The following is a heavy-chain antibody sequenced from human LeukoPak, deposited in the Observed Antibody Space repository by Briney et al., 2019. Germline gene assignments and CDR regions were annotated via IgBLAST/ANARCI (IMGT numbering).Heavy chain of an antibody. CDR2: IGSSGSPI. Sequence: GGSLRLSCAASGFTFSTYNMNWVRQTPGKGLEWLSYIGSSGSPIYYADSVKGRFTISRDNAKNSVYLQMNSLRDEDTAVYYCARDYYNSGSYPFGFWGQGTLVTVSS. D-gene: IGHD3-10*01. CDR1: GFTFSTYN. J-gene: IGHJ4*02. CDR3: ARDYYNSGSYPFGF. V-gene: IGHV3-48*02.